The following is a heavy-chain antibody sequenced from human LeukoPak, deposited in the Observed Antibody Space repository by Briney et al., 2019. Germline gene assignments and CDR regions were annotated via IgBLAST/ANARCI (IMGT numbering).Heavy chain of an antibody. J-gene: IGHJ3*02. CDR3: AKEIDTLGTNAFDI. V-gene: IGHV3-43*02. D-gene: IGHD2-15*01. CDR1: GFSFDDXX. Sequence: PGVSLRLSCAASGFSFDDXXXXXVRQAPGXXXXXXXXINEDGGKTXYAXXXRXXXXXSRDNSKNSLYLQMNSLRTEDTALYYCAKEIDTLGTNAFDIWAKGQLSPSLQ. CDR2: INEDGGKT.